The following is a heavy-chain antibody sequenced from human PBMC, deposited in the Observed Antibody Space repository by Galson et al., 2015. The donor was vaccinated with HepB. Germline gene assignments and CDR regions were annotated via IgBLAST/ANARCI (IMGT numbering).Heavy chain of an antibody. CDR1: GFTFSSRA. CDR2: ISGSGATT. Sequence: SLRLSCAASGFTFSSRAMAWVRQAPGKGLEWVSGISGSGATTHYAQFVKGRFTISRDNSKNTLYLQMSSLRAEDTAVYYCAKKMDVGEYPFDYWGQGTLVTVSS. V-gene: IGHV3-23*01. CDR3: AKKMDVGEYPFDY. D-gene: IGHD4-17*01. J-gene: IGHJ4*02.